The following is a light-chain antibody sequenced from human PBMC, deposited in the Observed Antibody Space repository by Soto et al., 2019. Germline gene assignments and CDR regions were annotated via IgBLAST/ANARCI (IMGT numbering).Light chain of an antibody. CDR2: DDS. Sequence: SYELTQRPSVSVAPGQTARISCGGDNIGRKSVHWYQQKPGRAPVVVVYDDSDRPSGIPERFSDANSGDTATLTISRVEAGDEADYYCHVWDSSSGHYIFGTGTKVTVL. V-gene: IGLV3-21*02. CDR3: HVWDSSSGHYI. J-gene: IGLJ1*01. CDR1: NIGRKS.